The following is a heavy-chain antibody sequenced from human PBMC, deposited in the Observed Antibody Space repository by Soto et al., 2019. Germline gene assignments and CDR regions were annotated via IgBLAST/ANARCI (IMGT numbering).Heavy chain of an antibody. V-gene: IGHV1-2*04. D-gene: IGHD5-12*01. J-gene: IGHJ4*02. CDR3: ARSGGGYDLGDY. Sequence: QVQLVQSGAEVKKPGASVKVSCKASGYTFIGYYIHWVRQAPGQGLEWMGWINPNSGGAKYSQKFQAWVTMTSDTSISTAYMELSRLKSDGTGVYYCARSGGGYDLGDYWGQGTLVTVSS. CDR1: GYTFIGYY. CDR2: INPNSGGA.